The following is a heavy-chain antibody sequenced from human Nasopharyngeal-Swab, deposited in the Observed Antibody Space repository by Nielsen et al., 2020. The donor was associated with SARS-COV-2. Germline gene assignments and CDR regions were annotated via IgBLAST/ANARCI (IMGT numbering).Heavy chain of an antibody. CDR2: ISGSGGST. CDR3: ARRDYDFWSGYYAGLSYFDY. D-gene: IGHD3-3*01. V-gene: IGHV3-23*01. CDR1: GFTFSSYA. Sequence: GESLKISCAASGFTFSSYAVSWVRQAPGKGLEWVSAISGSGGSTYYADSVKGRFTISRDNSKNTLYLQMNSLRAEDTAVYYCARRDYDFWSGYYAGLSYFDYWGQGTLVTVSS. J-gene: IGHJ4*02.